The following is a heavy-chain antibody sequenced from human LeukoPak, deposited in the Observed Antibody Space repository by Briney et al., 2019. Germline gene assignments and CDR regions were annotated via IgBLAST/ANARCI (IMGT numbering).Heavy chain of an antibody. CDR2: IYHSGST. J-gene: IGHJ3*02. CDR3: ARGEATSIAAAVGLDAFDI. D-gene: IGHD6-13*01. V-gene: IGHV4-4*03. Sequence: PGTLSLTCGVSGGSIDITNYWSWVRQPPGRGLEWIGEIYHSGSTNYNPSLKSRVTISVDKSKNQFSLKLSSVTAADTAVYYCARGEATSIAAAVGLDAFDIWGQGTMVTVSS. CDR1: GGSIDITNY.